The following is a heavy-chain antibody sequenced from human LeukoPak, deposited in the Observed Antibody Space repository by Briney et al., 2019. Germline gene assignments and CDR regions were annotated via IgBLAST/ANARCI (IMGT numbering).Heavy chain of an antibody. CDR3: ATSNWGGNYFDY. J-gene: IGHJ4*02. D-gene: IGHD7-27*01. CDR2: IYSGGST. V-gene: IGHV3-53*01. CDR1: GFTVSSNY. Sequence: GGSLRLSCAASGFTVSSNYMSWVRQAPGKGLEWVSVIYSGGSTYYADSVKGRFTISRDNSKNTLYLQMNSLGAEDTAVYYCATSNWGGNYFDYWGQGTLVTVSS.